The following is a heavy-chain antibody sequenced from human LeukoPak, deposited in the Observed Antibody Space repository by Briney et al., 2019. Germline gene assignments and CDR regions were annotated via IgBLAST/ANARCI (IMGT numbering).Heavy chain of an antibody. V-gene: IGHV4-59*08. CDR2: IYYSGST. D-gene: IGHD2-15*01. CDR1: GGSISSYY. J-gene: IGHJ4*02. Sequence: PSETLSLTCTVSGGSISSYYWSWIRQPPVKGLEWIGNIYYSGSTNYNPSLKSRVTISVDTSKNQFSLKLSSVTAADTAIYYCARSYCSGGSCWVYFDYWGQGTLVTVSS. CDR3: ARSYCSGGSCWVYFDY.